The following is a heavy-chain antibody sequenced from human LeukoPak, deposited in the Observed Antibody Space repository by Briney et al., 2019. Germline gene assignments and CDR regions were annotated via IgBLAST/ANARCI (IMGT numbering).Heavy chain of an antibody. CDR3: ARVSGYSYGNDY. J-gene: IGHJ4*02. D-gene: IGHD5-18*01. V-gene: IGHV1-69*06. CDR1: GGTFSSYA. Sequence: GASVKVSCKASGGTFSSYAISWVRQAPGQGLEWMGGIIPIFGTANYAQKFQGRVTITADRSTSTAYMELSSLRSEDTAVYYCARVSGYSYGNDYWGQGTLVTVSS. CDR2: IIPIFGTA.